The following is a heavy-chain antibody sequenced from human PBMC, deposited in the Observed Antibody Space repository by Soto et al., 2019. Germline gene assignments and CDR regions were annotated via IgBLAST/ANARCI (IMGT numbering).Heavy chain of an antibody. CDR1: GFSFIGYW. Sequence: GGSLRLSCAASGFSFIGYWMDWVLQAPWKGLVWVPRINSDGSTTRYADSVKGRFTISRDNTKNTLYLQMNSLRVEDTAVYYCSIVGIWWAGAFDSLSKGNMLT. J-gene: IGHJ3*02. D-gene: IGHD2-15*01. V-gene: IGHV3-74*01. CDR2: INSDGSTT. CDR3: SIVGIWWAGAFDS.